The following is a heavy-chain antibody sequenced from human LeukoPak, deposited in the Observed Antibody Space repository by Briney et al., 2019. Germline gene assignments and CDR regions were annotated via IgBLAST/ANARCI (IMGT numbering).Heavy chain of an antibody. CDR1: GFMFSDYA. J-gene: IGHJ3*02. D-gene: IGHD6-13*01. CDR2: INWNGGST. Sequence: PGGSLRLSCVATGFMFSDYAMSWVRQAPGKGLDWVSGINWNGGSTGYADSVKGRFTISRDNAKNSLYLQMNSLRAEDTALYYCARLRRAGSSWPNDIWGQGTMVTVSS. V-gene: IGHV3-20*04. CDR3: ARLRRAGSSWPNDI.